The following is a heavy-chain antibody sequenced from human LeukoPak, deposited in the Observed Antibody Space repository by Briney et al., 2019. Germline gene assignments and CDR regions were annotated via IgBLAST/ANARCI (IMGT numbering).Heavy chain of an antibody. V-gene: IGHV3-48*03. CDR3: ARVFGAWNDVAGRDWFDP. CDR2: LPTTGSTT. Sequence: PSTAVSGFTITIYTKSCVHHDPRHRQDWVSYLPTTGSTTYYADAVNGRFTISRDNAKNSLYLQMNSLRAEDTAVYYCARVFGAWNDVAGRDWFDPWGQGTLVTVSS. J-gene: IGHJ5*02. D-gene: IGHD1-1*01. CDR1: GFTITIYT.